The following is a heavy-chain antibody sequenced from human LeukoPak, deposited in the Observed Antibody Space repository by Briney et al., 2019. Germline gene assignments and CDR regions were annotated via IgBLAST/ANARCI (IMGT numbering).Heavy chain of an antibody. D-gene: IGHD3-22*01. Sequence: PGGSLRLSCAASGFTFSSYGMHWVRQAPGKGLEWVAFIRYDGSNKYYADSVKGRFTISRDNSKNTLYLQMNSLRAEDTAVYYCAKDRGYYDSSGYYYSWGQGTLVTVSS. V-gene: IGHV3-30*02. CDR3: AKDRGYYDSSGYYYS. CDR1: GFTFSSYG. J-gene: IGHJ4*02. CDR2: IRYDGSNK.